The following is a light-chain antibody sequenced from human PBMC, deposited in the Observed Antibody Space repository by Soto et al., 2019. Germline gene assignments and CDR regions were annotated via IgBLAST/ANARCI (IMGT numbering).Light chain of an antibody. V-gene: IGLV2-8*01. CDR3: SSYAGSNNYVV. CDR1: SSDVGGYNY. J-gene: IGLJ2*01. CDR2: EVS. Sequence: QAVVTQPPSASGSHGQSVTISCTGTSSDVGGYNYVSWYQQHPGKAPKLMIYEVSKRPSGVPDRFSGSKSGNTASLTVSGLQAEDEADYYCSSYAGSNNYVVFGGGTKLTVL.